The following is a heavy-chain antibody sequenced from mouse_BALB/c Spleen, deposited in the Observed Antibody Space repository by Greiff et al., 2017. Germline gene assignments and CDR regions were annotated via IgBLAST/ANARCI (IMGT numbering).Heavy chain of an antibody. CDR1: GFSLTSYG. CDR3: ARKENYYGGAMDY. D-gene: IGHD1-1*01. Sequence: VMLVESGPGLVQPSQSLSITCTVSGFSLTSYGVHWVRQSPGKGLEWLGVLWSGGSTDYNAAFISRLSISKDNSKSQVFFKMNSLQANDTAIYYCARKENYYGGAMDYWGQGTSVTVSA. J-gene: IGHJ4*01. CDR2: LWSGGST. V-gene: IGHV2-2*02.